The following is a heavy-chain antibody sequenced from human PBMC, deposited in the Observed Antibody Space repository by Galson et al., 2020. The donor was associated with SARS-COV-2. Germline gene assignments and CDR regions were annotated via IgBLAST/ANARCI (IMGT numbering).Heavy chain of an antibody. D-gene: IGHD3-10*01. CDR3: TKVRSGNFFFDY. Sequence: GGSLRLSCAASGFTFSSSSMAWVRQAPGKGLEWVSVIFGSGSGTYYANSVRGRFTDSRDNSKDTVYPQVNSLRDEDTAVYYYTKVRSGNFFFDYWGQGTLVTVSS. CDR1: GFTFSSSS. V-gene: IGHV3-23*05. J-gene: IGHJ4*01. CDR2: IFGSGSGT.